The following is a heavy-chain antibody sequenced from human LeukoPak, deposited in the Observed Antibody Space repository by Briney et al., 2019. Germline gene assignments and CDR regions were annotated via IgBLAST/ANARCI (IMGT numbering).Heavy chain of an antibody. CDR2: IYYSGNT. D-gene: IGHD3-10*01. CDR1: GGSTTSSNYY. CDR3: ARLWLGEPYFGY. J-gene: IGHJ4*02. Sequence: PSETLSLTCTVSGGSTTSSNYYWGWIRQPPGKGLEWIGSIYYSGNTYYNPSLKSRVTISVDTSKNQFSLKLISVTAADTAVYYCARLWLGEPYFGYWGQGTLLTVSS. V-gene: IGHV4-39*01.